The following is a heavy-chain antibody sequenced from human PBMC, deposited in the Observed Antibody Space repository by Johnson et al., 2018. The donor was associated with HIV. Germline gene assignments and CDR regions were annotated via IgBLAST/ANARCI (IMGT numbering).Heavy chain of an antibody. Sequence: VQLVESLRLSCAASGFTFANYGMHWVRQAPGKGLEWVAFTAHDESITHYADSVKGRFTMSRDNSKSTLNLQMNSLRAEDTAIYYCAKDDNLGVWYSDAFDVWGQGTVVTVSS. J-gene: IGHJ3*01. CDR1: GFTFANYG. V-gene: IGHV3-30*02. CDR3: AKDDNLGVWYSDAFDV. CDR2: TAHDESIT. D-gene: IGHD6-19*01.